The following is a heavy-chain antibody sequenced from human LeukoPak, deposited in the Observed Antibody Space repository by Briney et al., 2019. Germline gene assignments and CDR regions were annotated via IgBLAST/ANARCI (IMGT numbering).Heavy chain of an antibody. CDR1: GYIQRRTH. CDR2: IYTSGST. CDR3: TRDRAGTQSWVEFDL. Sequence: GGSQTLSCTASGYIQRRTHARWLRRATRRGLEWVSHIYTSGSTFYADSVMGRFTISRDNSKSTLFLQMNSLRAEDSAVYYCTRDRAGTQSWVEFDLWGQGTLVTVSS. D-gene: IGHD3-10*01. J-gene: IGHJ5*02. V-gene: IGHV3-66*03.